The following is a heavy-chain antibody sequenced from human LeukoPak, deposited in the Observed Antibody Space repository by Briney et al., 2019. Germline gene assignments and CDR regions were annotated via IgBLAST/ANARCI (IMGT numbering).Heavy chain of an antibody. CDR1: VFTFSSYW. CDR2: INSDGSST. Sequence: GGSLRLSCAASVFTFSSYWMHWVRQAPGKGLVWVSRINSDGSSTSYADSVKGRFTISRDNAKNTLYLQMNSLRAEDTAVYYCYGGSGSDENWFDPWGQGTLVTVSS. V-gene: IGHV3-74*01. J-gene: IGHJ5*02. CDR3: YGGSGSDENWFDP. D-gene: IGHD4-23*01.